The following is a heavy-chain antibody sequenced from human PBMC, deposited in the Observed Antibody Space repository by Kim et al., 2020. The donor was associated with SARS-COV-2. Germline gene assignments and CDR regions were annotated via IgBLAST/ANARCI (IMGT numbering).Heavy chain of an antibody. J-gene: IGHJ4*02. Sequence: PTLKSRVTISVDTSKNQFPLKLSSVTAADTAVYYCARHVGYGDYRPPFDYWGQGTLVTVSS. CDR3: ARHVGYGDYRPPFDY. D-gene: IGHD4-17*01. V-gene: IGHV4-39*01.